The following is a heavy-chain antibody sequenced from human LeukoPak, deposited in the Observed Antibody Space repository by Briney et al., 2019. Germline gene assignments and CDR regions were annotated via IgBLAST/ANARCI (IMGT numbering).Heavy chain of an antibody. Sequence: PGGSLRLSCAASGFTVSSNYMSWVRQAPGKGLEWVSVIYSGGSTYYADSVKGRFTISRDNSKNTLYLQMNSLRAEDTAVYYCAKDLYGDQPDDYWGQGTLVTVSS. D-gene: IGHD4-17*01. CDR2: IYSGGST. CDR3: AKDLYGDQPDDY. J-gene: IGHJ4*02. V-gene: IGHV3-53*01. CDR1: GFTVSSNY.